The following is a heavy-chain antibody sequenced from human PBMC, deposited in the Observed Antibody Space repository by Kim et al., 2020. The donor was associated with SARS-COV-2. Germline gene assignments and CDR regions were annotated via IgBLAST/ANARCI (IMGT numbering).Heavy chain of an antibody. V-gene: IGHV4-39*07. Sequence: SETLSLTCTVSGGSISSSSYYWGWIRQPPGKGLEWIGSIYYSGSTYYNPSLKSRVTISVDTSKNQFSLKLSSVTAADTAVYYCARVTQGTKWELRLFDYWGQGTLVTVSS. CDR3: ARVTQGTKWELRLFDY. J-gene: IGHJ4*02. D-gene: IGHD1-26*01. CDR2: IYYSGST. CDR1: GGSISSSSYY.